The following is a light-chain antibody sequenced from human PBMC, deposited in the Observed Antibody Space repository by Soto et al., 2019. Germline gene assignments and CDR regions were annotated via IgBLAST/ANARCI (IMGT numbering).Light chain of an antibody. CDR2: DVS. CDR1: SSDVGGYNY. V-gene: IGLV2-14*01. Sequence: QSALTQSASMSGSPGQSITISCTGTSSDVGGYNYVSWYQQHPGKAPKLIIYDVSNRPSGVSTRFSGSKSGNTASLTISGLQAEDEADYSCSSYTSTNSWVFGGGTKVTVL. J-gene: IGLJ3*02. CDR3: SSYTSTNSWV.